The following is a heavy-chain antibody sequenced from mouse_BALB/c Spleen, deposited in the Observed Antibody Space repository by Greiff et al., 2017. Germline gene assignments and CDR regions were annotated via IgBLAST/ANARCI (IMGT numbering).Heavy chain of an antibody. V-gene: IGHV5-12-2*01. CDR2: ISNGGGST. J-gene: IGHJ3*01. Sequence: EVQLVESGGGLVQPGGSLKLSCAASGFTFSSYTMSWVRQTPEKRLEWVAYISNGGGSTYYPDTVKGRFTISRDNAKNTLYLQMSILKSEDTAIYYCTRHDDDCYAFAYWGQGTLVTVSA. CDR1: GFTFSSYT. CDR3: TRHDDDCYAFAY. D-gene: IGHD2-3*01.